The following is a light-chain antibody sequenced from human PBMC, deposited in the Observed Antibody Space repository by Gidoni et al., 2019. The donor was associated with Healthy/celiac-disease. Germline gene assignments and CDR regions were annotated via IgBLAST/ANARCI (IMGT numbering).Light chain of an antibody. V-gene: IGLV3-9*01. CDR1: NIGSKN. Sequence: SYALTQPLSVSVALGQTARITCGGNNIGSKNVHWYQQKPGQAPVLGIYRDSNRPAGIPERFSGSNSGNTATLTISRAQAGDEADYYCQVWDSSSYVFGTGTKVTVL. CDR3: QVWDSSSYV. J-gene: IGLJ1*01. CDR2: RDS.